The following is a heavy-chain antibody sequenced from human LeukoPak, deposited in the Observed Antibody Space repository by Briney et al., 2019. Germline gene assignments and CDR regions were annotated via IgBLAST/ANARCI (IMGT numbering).Heavy chain of an antibody. J-gene: IGHJ2*01. Sequence: PGGSLSLSCAASGFTFNTYAMHWVRQAPGKGPEWVAVIRYDGSNTYYADSVKGRFTISRDNSKNTVYLQMNSLRGDDTAVYYCARVAVAPIRDWYFDLWGRGTLVSVS. V-gene: IGHV3-30*07. CDR2: IRYDGSNT. D-gene: IGHD6-19*01. CDR3: ARVAVAPIRDWYFDL. CDR1: GFTFNTYA.